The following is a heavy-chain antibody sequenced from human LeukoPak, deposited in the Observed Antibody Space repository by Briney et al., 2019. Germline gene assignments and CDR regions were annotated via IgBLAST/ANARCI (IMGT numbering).Heavy chain of an antibody. CDR1: GGSNSSGSYY. CDR2: FYTSGST. D-gene: IGHD2-15*01. V-gene: IGHV4-61*02. CDR3: AREFCSGGSCYFEYFQP. Sequence: SETLSLTCTVSGGSNSSGSYYWSWVRQPAGRGLEWIERFYTSGSTNYNPSLTSRVTISVDSSKIQFSMTLSSVTAADTAVYYCAREFCSGGSCYFEYFQPWGQGTLVTVSS. J-gene: IGHJ1*01.